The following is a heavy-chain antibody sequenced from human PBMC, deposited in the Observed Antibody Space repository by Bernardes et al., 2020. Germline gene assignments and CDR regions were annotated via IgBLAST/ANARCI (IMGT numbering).Heavy chain of an antibody. Sequence: SLSPSCAASGFTFSSSAMTWVRQAPGPGLDWVSTVSTTGVFTHYADSVRGRFTISRDNSKNTLYLQMHSLRVEDTAIYYCATGGSGTWSYFENWGQGTLVTVSS. CDR3: ATGGSGTWSYFEN. V-gene: IGHV3-23*01. CDR1: GFTFSSSA. J-gene: IGHJ4*02. D-gene: IGHD3-10*01. CDR2: VSTTGVFT.